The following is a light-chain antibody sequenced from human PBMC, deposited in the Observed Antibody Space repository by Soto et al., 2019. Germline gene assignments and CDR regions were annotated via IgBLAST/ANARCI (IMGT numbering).Light chain of an antibody. CDR2: RNH. Sequence: QAVVIRPPSASGTPGQRVTISCSGSSSNIGNNFVYWYQHLPRSAPKLLIYRNHQRPSGVPDRFSGSQSGTSASLAISGLRSDDEADYYCATWDDSLSGFVVFGGGTKVTVL. J-gene: IGLJ2*01. CDR1: SSNIGNNF. CDR3: ATWDDSLSGFVV. V-gene: IGLV1-47*01.